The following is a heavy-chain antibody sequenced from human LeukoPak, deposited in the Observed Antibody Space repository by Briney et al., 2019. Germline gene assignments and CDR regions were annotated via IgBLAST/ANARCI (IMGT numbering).Heavy chain of an antibody. CDR1: VFTLSDYY. CDR2: ISSSSNTV. D-gene: IGHD1-26*01. J-gene: IGHJ4*02. V-gene: IGHV3-11*04. CDR3: AGRAMGATSFDY. Sequence: GGSLRLSCAASVFTLSDYYITWVRQAPGKGLEWVSYISSSSNTVYYADSVKGRLTVSRDNANNSLYVQMTNLRAEDTAVYYCAGRAMGATSFDYWGQGTLVTVSS.